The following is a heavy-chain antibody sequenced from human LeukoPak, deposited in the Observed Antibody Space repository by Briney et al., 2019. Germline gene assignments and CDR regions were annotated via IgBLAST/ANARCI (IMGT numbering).Heavy chain of an antibody. J-gene: IGHJ6*02. D-gene: IGHD5-18*01. CDR3: ARDWALGYSYGNRYYYYGMDV. Sequence: SVKVSCKASGGTFSSCAISWVRQAPGQGLEWMGRIIPILGIANYAQKFQGRVTITADKSTSTAYMELSSLRSEDTAVYYCARDWALGYSYGNRYYYYGMDVWGQGATVTVSS. V-gene: IGHV1-69*04. CDR1: GGTFSSCA. CDR2: IIPILGIA.